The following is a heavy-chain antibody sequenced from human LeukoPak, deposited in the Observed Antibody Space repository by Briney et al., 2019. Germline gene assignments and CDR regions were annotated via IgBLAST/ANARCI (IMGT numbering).Heavy chain of an antibody. D-gene: IGHD5-12*01. CDR3: ARRLGYSGYDFPFDY. Sequence: PSETLSLTCGVYGGSFNGYFWTWIRQPPGKGLEWIGEINQSGSTRYNPSLKSRVTISVDTSKNQFSLKLSSVTAADTAVYYCARRLGYSGYDFPFDYWGQGTLVTVSS. V-gene: IGHV4-34*01. CDR1: GGSFNGYF. CDR2: INQSGST. J-gene: IGHJ4*02.